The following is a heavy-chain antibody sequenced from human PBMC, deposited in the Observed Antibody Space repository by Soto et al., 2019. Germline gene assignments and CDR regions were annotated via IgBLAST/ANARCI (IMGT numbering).Heavy chain of an antibody. D-gene: IGHD2-2*01. CDR3: ARGRRGYCISTSCPRYGMDV. CDR2: IIPIFGTA. Sequence: QVQLVQSGAEVKKPGSSVKVSCKASGGTFSSYAISWVRQAPGQGLEWMGGIIPIFGTANYAQKFQGRVTITADESTSTAYMELSSLSSEDTAVYYCARGRRGYCISTSCPRYGMDVWGQGTTVTVSS. J-gene: IGHJ6*02. CDR1: GGTFSSYA. V-gene: IGHV1-69*12.